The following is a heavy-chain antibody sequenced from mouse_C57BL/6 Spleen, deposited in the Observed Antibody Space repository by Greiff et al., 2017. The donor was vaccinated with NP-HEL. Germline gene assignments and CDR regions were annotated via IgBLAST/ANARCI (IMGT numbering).Heavy chain of an antibody. Sequence: VQLQQSGAELVKPGASVKISCKASGYAFSSYWMNWVKQRPGKGLEWIGQIYPGDGDTNYNGKFKGKATLTADKSSSTAYMQLSSLTSEDSAVYFCGPVATSNWYFDVWGTGTTVTVSS. J-gene: IGHJ1*03. CDR1: GYAFSSYW. CDR3: GPVATSNWYFDV. CDR2: IYPGDGDT. V-gene: IGHV1-80*01. D-gene: IGHD1-1*02.